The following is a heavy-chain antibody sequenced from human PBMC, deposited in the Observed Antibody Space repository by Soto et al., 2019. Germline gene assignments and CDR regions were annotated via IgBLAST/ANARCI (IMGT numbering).Heavy chain of an antibody. CDR1: GFTFSDYY. CDR3: ARDYYYASSGFLGY. CDR2: ISSSGSTI. V-gene: IGHV3-11*01. J-gene: IGHJ4*02. D-gene: IGHD3-22*01. Sequence: PGGSLRLSCAASGFTFSDYYMSWIRQAPGKGLEWVSYISSSGSTIYYEDTVKGRFTISRDNAKNSLYLQMNILRAEDTAVYYCARDYYYASSGFLGYWGQGTLVTVSS.